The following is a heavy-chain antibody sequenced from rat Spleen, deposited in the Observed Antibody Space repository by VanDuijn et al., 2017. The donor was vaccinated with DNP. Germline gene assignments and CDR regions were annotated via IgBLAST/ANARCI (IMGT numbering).Heavy chain of an antibody. V-gene: IGHV5-7*01. CDR1: GFTFSDYY. D-gene: IGHD5-1*01. Sequence: EVLLVESDGGLVQPGRSLKLSCAVSGFTFSDYYMAWVRQAPAKGLEWVATISYNGGTPYYRDSVKGRFTISRDNAQSTLYLQMDSLRSEDTATYYCARHNWEYFDFWGPGTMVTVSS. J-gene: IGHJ1*01. CDR2: ISYNGGTP. CDR3: ARHNWEYFDF.